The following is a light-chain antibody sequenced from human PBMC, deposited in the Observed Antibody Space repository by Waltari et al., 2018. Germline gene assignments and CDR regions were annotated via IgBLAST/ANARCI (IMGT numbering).Light chain of an antibody. CDR1: SSEVGGYKY. V-gene: IGLV2-14*01. J-gene: IGLJ3*02. Sequence: QSALTQPTYVSGSPGQSITISCTGTSSEVGGYKYVSWYQQHPGKAPKLMLYEVSNRPSGVSNRFSGSKSGNTASLTISGLQAEDEADYYCSSYTSSNNWVFGGGTKLTVL. CDR2: EVS. CDR3: SSYTSSNNWV.